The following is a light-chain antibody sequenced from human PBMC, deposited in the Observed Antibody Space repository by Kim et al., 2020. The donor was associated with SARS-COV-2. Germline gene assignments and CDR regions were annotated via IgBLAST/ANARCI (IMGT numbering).Light chain of an antibody. V-gene: IGKV1-33*01. Sequence: DIQMTQSPSSLSASVGDRVTITCQASQDINSFVNWYQQTPGKAPKLLIYDASNLETGVPSRFSGSGSGTDFTFTISSLQPEDIATYYCQQDYNLPITFGQGTRLEIK. J-gene: IGKJ5*01. CDR1: QDINSF. CDR3: QQDYNLPIT. CDR2: DAS.